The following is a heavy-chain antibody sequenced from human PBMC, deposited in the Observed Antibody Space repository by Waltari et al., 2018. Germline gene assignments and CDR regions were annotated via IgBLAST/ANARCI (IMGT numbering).Heavy chain of an antibody. CDR2: VDPEDGET. V-gene: IGHV1-69-2*01. J-gene: IGHJ4*02. D-gene: IGHD3-22*01. CDR1: GYTFTDYY. CDR3: ATVPAYYDSSGYYNYFDY. Sequence: EVQLVQSGAEVKKPGATVKISCKASGYTFTDYYMHWVQQAPGKGLEWMGRVDPEDGETIYAEKFQGRVTITADTSTDTAYMELSSLRSEDTAVYYCATVPAYYDSSGYYNYFDYWGQGTLVTVSS.